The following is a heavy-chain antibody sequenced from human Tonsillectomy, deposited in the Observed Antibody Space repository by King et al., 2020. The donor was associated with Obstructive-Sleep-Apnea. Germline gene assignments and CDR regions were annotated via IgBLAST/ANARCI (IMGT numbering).Heavy chain of an antibody. D-gene: IGHD3-3*02. J-gene: IGHJ6*02. CDR2: INSDGSST. V-gene: IGHV3-74*03. CDR3: ARVAFSSPHFYYCGMDV. Sequence: VQLVESGGGLVQPGGSLRLSCAASGFTFSSYWMQWVRQAPGTGLVWVSRINSDGSSTTSADSVVGRFTISRDNAKNTLFLQMNSLRAEDTAVYYCARVAFSSPHFYYCGMDVWGQGTTVTVSS. CDR1: GFTFSSYW.